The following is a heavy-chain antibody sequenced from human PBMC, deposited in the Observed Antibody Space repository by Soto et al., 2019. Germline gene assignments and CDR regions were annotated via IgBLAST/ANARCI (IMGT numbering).Heavy chain of an antibody. V-gene: IGHV4-30-2*01. CDR3: ARGPHTARFDY. CDR1: GGSISSGAYS. CDR2: IYHSGST. J-gene: IGHJ4*02. Sequence: SETLSLTCTVSGGSISSGAYSWSWFRQPPGKGLEWIGYIYHSGSTYYNPSLKSRVTISVDRSQNRFSLQLNSVTAADTAVYYCARGPHTARFDYWGQGTLVTVSS.